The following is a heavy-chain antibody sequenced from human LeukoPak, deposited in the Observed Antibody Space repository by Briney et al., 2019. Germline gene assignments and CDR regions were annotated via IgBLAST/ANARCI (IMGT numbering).Heavy chain of an antibody. J-gene: IGHJ4*02. CDR1: GYTFTGYY. CDR3: ASLVVPAANFDY. CDR2: INPNGGGT. D-gene: IGHD2-2*01. V-gene: IGHV1-2*02. Sequence: GASVKVSCKASGYTFTGYYMHWVRQAPGQGLEWMGWINPNGGGTNYAQKFQGRVTVTRDTSISTAYMELSRLRSDDTAVYYCASLVVPAANFDYWGQGTLVTVSS.